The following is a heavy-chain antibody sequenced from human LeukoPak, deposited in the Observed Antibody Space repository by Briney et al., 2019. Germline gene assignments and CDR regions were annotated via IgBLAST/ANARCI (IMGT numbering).Heavy chain of an antibody. J-gene: IGHJ6*03. CDR2: ISGSGGRT. Sequence: PGGSLRLSCAASGFTFSDYWMHWVRQAPGKGLEWVSAISGSGGRTYYADSVKGRFTISRDNSKNTLYLQMNSLRAEDTAVYNCAKGDFYGSGRDYYYMDVWGKGTTVTISS. V-gene: IGHV3-23*01. D-gene: IGHD3-10*01. CDR1: GFTFSDYW. CDR3: AKGDFYGSGRDYYYMDV.